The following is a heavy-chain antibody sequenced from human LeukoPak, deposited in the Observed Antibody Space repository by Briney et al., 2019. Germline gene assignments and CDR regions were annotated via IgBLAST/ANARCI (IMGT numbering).Heavy chain of an antibody. Sequence: GASVKVSCKASGYTLTSYDINWVRQAPGQGLECMGWINPNSGGTNYAQKFQGRVTMTRDTSISTAYMELSRLRSDDTAVYYCARDLVPDPPHRGIDYWGQGTLVTVSS. D-gene: IGHD1-14*01. J-gene: IGHJ4*02. V-gene: IGHV1-2*02. CDR3: ARDLVPDPPHRGIDY. CDR1: GYTLTSYD. CDR2: INPNSGGT.